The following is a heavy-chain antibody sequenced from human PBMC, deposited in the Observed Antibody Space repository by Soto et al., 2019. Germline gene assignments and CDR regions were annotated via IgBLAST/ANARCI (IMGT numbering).Heavy chain of an antibody. J-gene: IGHJ4*02. CDR2: ISYDGSNK. Sequence: LRLSCAASGFTFSSYGMHWVRQAPGKGLEWVAVISYDGSNKYYADSVKGRFTISRDNSKNTLYLQMNSLRAEDTAVYYCAKDQGYFPAPFYYFDYWGQGTLVTVSS. D-gene: IGHD3-9*01. V-gene: IGHV3-30*18. CDR3: AKDQGYFPAPFYYFDY. CDR1: GFTFSSYG.